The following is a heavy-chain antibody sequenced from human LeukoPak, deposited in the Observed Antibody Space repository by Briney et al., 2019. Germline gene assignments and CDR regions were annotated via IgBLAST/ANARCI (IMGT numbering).Heavy chain of an antibody. Sequence: SVKVSCKASGGTFSSYAISWVRQAPGQGLEWMGGIIPIFGTANYAQKFQGRVTITADESTSTAYMELSSLRSEDTAVYYCARDVREYSSSSGPGHYDYWGQGTLVTVSS. J-gene: IGHJ4*02. CDR1: GGTFSSYA. V-gene: IGHV1-69*13. CDR2: IIPIFGTA. CDR3: ARDVREYSSSSGPGHYDY. D-gene: IGHD6-6*01.